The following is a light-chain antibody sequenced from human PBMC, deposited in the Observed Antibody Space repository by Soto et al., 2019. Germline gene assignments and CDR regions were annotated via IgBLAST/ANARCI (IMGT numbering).Light chain of an antibody. V-gene: IGKV1-5*01. CDR1: QDISVW. Sequence: DIQMTQSPSTMSASIGDRVAITCRASQDISVWLAGYQQKPGKAPTLLVSDASNLQSGVPSRLSGSGSGSEFTLTIGSLQPDDFSTYYCHQYDSYPWTFGQGTKVEIK. CDR3: HQYDSYPWT. CDR2: DAS. J-gene: IGKJ1*01.